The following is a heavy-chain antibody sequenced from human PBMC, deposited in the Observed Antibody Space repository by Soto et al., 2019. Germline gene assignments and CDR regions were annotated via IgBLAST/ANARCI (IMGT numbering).Heavy chain of an antibody. Sequence: QITLKESGPTLVKPTQTLALTCTFSGFSLSTSDMGVAWIRQPPGKALEWLALIYWNDEKRYSPSLNSRLANHKHPTKTQVLFTMPDWDPEHTAPFFCPHSRGAGTSPSLDHGGRGPLVTVSS. D-gene: IGHD6-13*01. J-gene: IGHJ4*02. CDR3: PHSRGAGTSPSLDH. CDR2: IYWNDEK. V-gene: IGHV2-5*01. CDR1: GFSLSTSDMG.